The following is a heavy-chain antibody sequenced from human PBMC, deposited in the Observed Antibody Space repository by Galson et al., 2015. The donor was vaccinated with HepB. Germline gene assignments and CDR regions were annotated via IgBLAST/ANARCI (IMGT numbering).Heavy chain of an antibody. CDR1: GLTFSDYS. J-gene: IGHJ6*02. CDR3: ARVDCSGAACQGFSMDV. V-gene: IGHV3-21*06. Sequence: SLRLSCAASGLTFSDYSMNWVRQAPGKGLEWVSSISSSSNYIYYADSVRGRFTTSRDNAKNSLCLQMDSLRAEDTAMYYCARVDCSGAACQGFSMDVWGQGTAVTVSS. D-gene: IGHD2-15*01. CDR2: ISSSSNYI.